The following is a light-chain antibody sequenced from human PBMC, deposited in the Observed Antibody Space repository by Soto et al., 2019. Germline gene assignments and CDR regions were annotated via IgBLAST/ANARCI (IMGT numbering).Light chain of an antibody. V-gene: IGKV4-1*01. CDR3: QQYYTLPLT. CDR1: QSVLHSSNNKNY. CDR2: WAS. J-gene: IGKJ4*01. Sequence: DIVMTQSPDSLAVSLGERATINCKSSQSVLHSSNNKNYLAWYQQKPRQPPKLLIYWASTRESGVPDRFSGSGSGTDFTLTISSLQAEDVAVYYCQQYYTLPLTFGGGTKVEIK.